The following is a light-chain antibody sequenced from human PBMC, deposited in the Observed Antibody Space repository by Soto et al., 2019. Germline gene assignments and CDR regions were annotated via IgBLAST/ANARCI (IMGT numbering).Light chain of an antibody. Sequence: EIVMTQSPAPLSVSPGERATLSCRASQSVNSNLAWYHQKPGQAPRLLMSAASTRATDVPARFSGSGSGTESTLTISSLQSEDFARYYCQQYDSWPTFGQGTKV. CDR1: QSVNSN. CDR3: QQYDSWPT. V-gene: IGKV3-15*01. J-gene: IGKJ1*01. CDR2: AAS.